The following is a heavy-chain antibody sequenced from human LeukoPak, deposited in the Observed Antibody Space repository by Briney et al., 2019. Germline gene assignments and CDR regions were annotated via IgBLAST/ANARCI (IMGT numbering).Heavy chain of an antibody. CDR3: AKDAVTALAGYYYYMDV. Sequence: GGSLRLSCAASGFTFSSYGMHWVRQAPGKGLEWVSGISGSGGRTYYADSVKGRFTISRDNSKNTLYLQMNSLRADDTAVYYCAKDAVTALAGYYYYMDVWGKGTMVTVSS. V-gene: IGHV3-23*01. J-gene: IGHJ6*03. CDR2: ISGSGGRT. D-gene: IGHD6-19*01. CDR1: GFTFSSYG.